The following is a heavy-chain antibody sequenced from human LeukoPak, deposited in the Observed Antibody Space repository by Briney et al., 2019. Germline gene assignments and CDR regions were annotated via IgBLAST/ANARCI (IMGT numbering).Heavy chain of an antibody. D-gene: IGHD6-13*01. Sequence: GGSLRLSCAASGFTFSSYAMSWVRQAPGRGLEWVSAISGSGGSTYYADSVKGRFTISRDNSKNTLYLQMNSLRAEDTAVYYCAKSHRAAAGNYYYYYGMDVWGQGTTVTVSS. CDR3: AKSHRAAAGNYYYYYGMDV. CDR2: ISGSGGST. V-gene: IGHV3-23*01. J-gene: IGHJ6*02. CDR1: GFTFSSYA.